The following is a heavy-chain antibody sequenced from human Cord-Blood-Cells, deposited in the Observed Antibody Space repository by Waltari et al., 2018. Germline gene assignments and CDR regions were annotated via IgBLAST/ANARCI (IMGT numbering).Heavy chain of an antibody. CDR2: IKHSGST. D-gene: IGHD6-13*01. V-gene: IGHV4-34*01. CDR1: GGSFSGYY. CDR3: ARMAVAILTSSSWWNWFDP. Sequence: QVQLQQWGAGLLKPSETLSLTCAVYGGSFSGYYWSWIRQPRGTGLEWIGEIKHSGSTNYNPSLKSRVTISVDTSKNQFSLKLSSVTAADTAVYYCARMAVAILTSSSWWNWFDPWGQGTLVTVSS. J-gene: IGHJ5*02.